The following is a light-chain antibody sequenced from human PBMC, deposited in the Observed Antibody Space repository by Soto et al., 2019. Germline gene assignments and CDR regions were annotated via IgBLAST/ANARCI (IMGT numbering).Light chain of an antibody. CDR2: DAS. CDR3: QQYNSYWT. CDR1: QTISTS. J-gene: IGKJ1*01. V-gene: IGKV1-5*01. Sequence: DILFSQGPSTLYEYVGDRVTITCRASQTISTSLAWYQQKPGKAPKLLIYDASSLESGVPSRFSGRGSGTEFTLTISSLQPDDFATYYCQQYNSYWTFGQGTKVDIK.